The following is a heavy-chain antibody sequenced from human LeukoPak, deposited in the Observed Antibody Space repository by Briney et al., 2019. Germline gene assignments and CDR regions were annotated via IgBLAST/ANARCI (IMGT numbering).Heavy chain of an antibody. CDR3: ARDSVRFSAFDI. CDR2: IYHSGST. CDR1: GVSISSSNSY. V-gene: IGHV4-39*07. D-gene: IGHD3-3*01. Sequence: SETLSLTCTVSGVSISSSNSYWGWIRQPPGKGLEWIGSIYHSGSTYYHPSLKSRVTISVDTSKNQFSLKLSSVTAADTAVYYCARDSVRFSAFDIWGQGTMVTVSS. J-gene: IGHJ3*02.